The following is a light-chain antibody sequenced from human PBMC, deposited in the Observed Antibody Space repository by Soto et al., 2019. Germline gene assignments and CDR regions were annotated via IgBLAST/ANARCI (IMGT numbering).Light chain of an antibody. CDR3: QQYYSYPIN. CDR2: GAS. CDR1: LPISNY. V-gene: IGKV3D-15*01. J-gene: IGKJ5*01. Sequence: RVTITCRASLPISNYLAWYQQKPGQAPRLLIYGASNRATGIPDRFSGSGSGTDFTLTISCLQSEDFATYYCQQYYSYPINFGQGTRLEIK.